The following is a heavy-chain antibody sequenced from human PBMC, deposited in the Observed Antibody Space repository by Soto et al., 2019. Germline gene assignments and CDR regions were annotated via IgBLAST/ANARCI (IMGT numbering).Heavy chain of an antibody. D-gene: IGHD2-2*01. V-gene: IGHV3-53*04. CDR2: IYSGGST. J-gene: IGHJ6*03. Sequence: GGSLRLSCAASGFTVSSNYMSWVRQAPGKGLEWVSVIYSGGSTYYADSVKGRFTISRHNSKNTLYLQMNSLRAEDTAVYYCASQKEDCSSTSCEPRRYYYYYYMDVWGKGTTVTVSS. CDR1: GFTVSSNY. CDR3: ASQKEDCSSTSCEPRRYYYYYYMDV.